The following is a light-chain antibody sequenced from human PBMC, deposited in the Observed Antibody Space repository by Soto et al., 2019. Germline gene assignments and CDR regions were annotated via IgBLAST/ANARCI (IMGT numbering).Light chain of an antibody. J-gene: IGLJ2*01. Sequence: QSVLTQPPSASGTPGQSVTIPCTGTSSDVGDYNYVSWYQQHPGKAPKLMIYEVSRRPSGVSALFSGSKSGNTASLTVSGIHAEDEADYYCSSNAGSNNLVFGGGTKVTVL. CDR2: EVS. CDR1: SSDVGDYNY. V-gene: IGLV2-8*01. CDR3: SSNAGSNNLV.